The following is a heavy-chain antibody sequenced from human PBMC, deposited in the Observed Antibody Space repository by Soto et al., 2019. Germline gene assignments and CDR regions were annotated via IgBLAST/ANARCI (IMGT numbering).Heavy chain of an antibody. D-gene: IGHD1-7*01. CDR1: GFTFSSYS. J-gene: IGHJ4*02. CDR3: ARDPLPGTSHFDY. Sequence: GGSRRPSCAAFGFTFSSYSMNWVRQAPGKGLEWISYIGSSSGSIYYADSVKGRFTISRDNAKNSVYLQMNSLRDEDTAVYYCARDPLPGTSHFDYWGQGTLVTVSS. CDR2: IGSSSGSI. V-gene: IGHV3-48*02.